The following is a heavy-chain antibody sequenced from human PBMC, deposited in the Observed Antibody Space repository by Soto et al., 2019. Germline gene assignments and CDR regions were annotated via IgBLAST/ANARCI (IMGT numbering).Heavy chain of an antibody. CDR2: IIPIFGTA. CDR3: ARGSYYYDSSGSPYYYYYGMDV. Sequence: QVQLVQSGAEVKKPGSSVKVSCKASGGTFSSYAISWVRQAPGQGLEWMGGIIPIFGTANYAQKFQGRVTITADEATSTAYMGLSSLRSEDTAVYYCARGSYYYDSSGSPYYYYYGMDVWGQGTTVTVSS. D-gene: IGHD3-22*01. V-gene: IGHV1-69*01. J-gene: IGHJ6*02. CDR1: GGTFSSYA.